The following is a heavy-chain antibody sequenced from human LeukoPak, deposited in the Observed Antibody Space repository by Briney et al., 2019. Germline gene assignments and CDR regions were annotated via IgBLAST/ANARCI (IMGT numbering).Heavy chain of an antibody. J-gene: IGHJ4*02. V-gene: IGHV3-23*01. CDR2: IICSVAST. Sequence: GGSLRLSCAASGFPFASYAMSWVRETPGKGLEWVSLIICSVASTHYADSVKGRFTISRDNSKNTLYLQMNSLRADDTAVYFCAKGGYDYVEVGYFDYWGQGAVVTVSS. D-gene: IGHD5-12*01. CDR3: AKGGYDYVEVGYFDY. CDR1: GFPFASYA.